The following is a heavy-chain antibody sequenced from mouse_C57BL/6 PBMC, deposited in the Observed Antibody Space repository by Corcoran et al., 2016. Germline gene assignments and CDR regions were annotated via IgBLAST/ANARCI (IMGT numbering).Heavy chain of an antibody. CDR2: IYPGSGNT. D-gene: IGHD2-3*01. J-gene: IGHJ1*03. V-gene: IGHV1-76*01. Sequence: QVQLKQSGAELVRPGASVKLSCKASGYTFTDYYINWVKQRPGQGLEWIARIYPGSGNTYYNEKFKGKATLTAEKSSSTAYMQLSSLTSEDSAVYFCASYDGHWYFDVWGTGTTVTVSS. CDR3: ASYDGHWYFDV. CDR1: GYTFTDYY.